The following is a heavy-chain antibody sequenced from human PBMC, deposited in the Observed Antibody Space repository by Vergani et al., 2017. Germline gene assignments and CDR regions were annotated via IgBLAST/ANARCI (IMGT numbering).Heavy chain of an antibody. CDR2: ICGSGRIT. CDR1: GFTFSDYY. CDR3: AREWFCFRSPFDP. Sequence: QVQLVESGGGLVKPGGSLRLSCAASGFTFSDYYMSWVRQAPGLGVEWISYICGSGRITHYADSVKGRFSISRDNAKNTLYLQMNSLRAEDTALYYCAREWFCFRSPFDPWGQGTLVTVSS. D-gene: IGHD3-16*01. V-gene: IGHV3-11*04. J-gene: IGHJ5*02.